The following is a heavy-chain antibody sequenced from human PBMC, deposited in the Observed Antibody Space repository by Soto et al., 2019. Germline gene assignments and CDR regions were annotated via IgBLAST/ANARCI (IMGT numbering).Heavy chain of an antibody. V-gene: IGHV3-9*01. CDR3: AKGGSAALIAPSGRDNWFDP. J-gene: IGHJ5*02. D-gene: IGHD6-13*01. Sequence: SLRLSCAASGFAFDDYVMRWVRQPPGRGLEWVSGITWNGGTIRYVDSVKGRFTISRDNAENSLYLQMNSLRPEDTAVYYCAKGGSAALIAPSGRDNWFDPWGQGTQVTVSS. CDR2: ITWNGGTI. CDR1: GFAFDDYV.